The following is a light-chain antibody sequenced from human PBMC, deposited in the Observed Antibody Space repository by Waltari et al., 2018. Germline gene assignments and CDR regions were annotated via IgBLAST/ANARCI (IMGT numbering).Light chain of an antibody. V-gene: IGKV1-17*01. CDR1: QAIRND. CDR3: LQQNTYPRT. J-gene: IGKJ4*01. CDR2: APS. Sequence: DIQMTQSPSSLSVSVGDRVTIACRASQAIRNDLGWFQQKPGKAPRRLIYAPSRLQSGVPSRLSGSGSGTQFTLTISSLQPEDFATYYCLQQNTYPRTFGGGTKVEI.